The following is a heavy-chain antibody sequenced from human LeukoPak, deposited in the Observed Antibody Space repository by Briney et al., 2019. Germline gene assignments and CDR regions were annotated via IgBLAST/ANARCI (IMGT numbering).Heavy chain of an antibody. D-gene: IGHD5-24*01. J-gene: IGHJ4*02. Sequence: SVKVSCKASGGTFSSYAISWVRQAPGQGLEWMGRIIPILGIANYAQKFQGRVTITADKSTSTAYMELSSLRSEDTAVYYCETRRDCYNWGPYYFDYWGQGTLVTVSS. CDR3: ETRRDCYNWGPYYFDY. V-gene: IGHV1-69*04. CDR2: IIPILGIA. CDR1: GGTFSSYA.